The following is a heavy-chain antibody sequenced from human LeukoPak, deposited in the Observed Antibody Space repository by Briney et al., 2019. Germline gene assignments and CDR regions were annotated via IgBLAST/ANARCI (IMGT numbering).Heavy chain of an antibody. CDR2: INPSGGST. CDR3: ARGDNWNWGLDP. CDR1: GYTFTSYY. V-gene: IGHV1-46*03. D-gene: IGHD1-7*01. J-gene: IGHJ5*02. Sequence: ASVKVSCKASGYTFTSYYTHWVRQAPGQGLEWMGIINPSGGSTTYAQKFQGSITMTRDTSTSTVYMELSSLRSEDTAVYYCARGDNWNWGLDPWGQGTLVTVSS.